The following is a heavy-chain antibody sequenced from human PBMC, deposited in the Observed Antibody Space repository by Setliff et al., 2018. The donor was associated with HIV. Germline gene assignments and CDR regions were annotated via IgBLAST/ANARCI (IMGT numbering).Heavy chain of an antibody. Sequence: SETLSLTCTVSGGSISRGNHFWTWIRQPAGKGLEWIGRIYTNGSTNYNHSLKSRATIAVDTSKHQFSLKLSSVTAADTAVYYCARSVVVVTVEWFDPWGQGTLVTASS. CDR2: IYTNGST. CDR1: GGSISRGNHF. D-gene: IGHD2-21*02. CDR3: ARSVVVVTVEWFDP. V-gene: IGHV4-61*02. J-gene: IGHJ5*02.